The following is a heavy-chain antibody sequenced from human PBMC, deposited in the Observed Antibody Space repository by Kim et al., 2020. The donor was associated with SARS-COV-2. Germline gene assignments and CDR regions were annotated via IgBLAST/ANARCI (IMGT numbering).Heavy chain of an antibody. J-gene: IGHJ4*02. Sequence: PPHQGRVTISEEPSKDQFSLKLSSVTAADTAVYYCARQYSWAAAPYYFDYWGQGTLVTVSS. CDR3: ARQYSWAAAPYYFDY. V-gene: IGHV4-39*01. D-gene: IGHD2-15*01.